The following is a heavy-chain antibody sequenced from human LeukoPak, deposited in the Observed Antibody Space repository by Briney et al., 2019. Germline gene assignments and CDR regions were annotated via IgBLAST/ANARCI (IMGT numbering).Heavy chain of an antibody. CDR2: IREDGTEK. D-gene: IGHD6-13*01. V-gene: IGHV3-7*01. CDR1: GFTFSGAW. CDR3: ARDLRSSSWYYYYYYYMDV. Sequence: GGSLRLSCTASGFTFSGAWMTWVRQAPGKGLEWVANIREDGTEKNYVDSVKGRFTISRDNAKNSLFLQMNSLRAEDTAVYYCARDLRSSSWYYYYYYYMDVWGKGTTVTVSS. J-gene: IGHJ6*03.